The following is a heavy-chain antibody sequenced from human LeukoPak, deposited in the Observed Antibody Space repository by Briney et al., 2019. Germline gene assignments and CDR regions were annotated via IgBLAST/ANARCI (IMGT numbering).Heavy chain of an antibody. V-gene: IGHV4-38-2*02. D-gene: IGHD3-16*01. Sequence: SETLSLTCTVSGYSISSGYYWGWIRQPPGKGLEWIGSIYHSGSTYYNPSLKSRVTISVDTSKNQFSLKLSSVTAADTAVYYCRGGEGPRIMITFGGVIIDYWGQGTLVTVSS. J-gene: IGHJ4*02. CDR3: RGGEGPRIMITFGGVIIDY. CDR2: IYHSGST. CDR1: GYSISSGYY.